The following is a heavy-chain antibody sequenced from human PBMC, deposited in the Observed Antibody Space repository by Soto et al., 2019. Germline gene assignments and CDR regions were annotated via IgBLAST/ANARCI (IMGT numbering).Heavy chain of an antibody. D-gene: IGHD2-2*01. V-gene: IGHV3-15*01. CDR1: GFGFSDVW. Sequence: DVQLVESGGGLVKPGGSIRLSCAASGFGFSDVWMTWVRQAPGKGLEWVGRIKRKSDGGTIDYAAPVKGRFTISRDDVTKMVFVQMTSLKSEDTALYCCAVDAQCSSPTCPGALDIWGQGTMVIVS. CDR2: IKRKSDGGTI. CDR3: AVDAQCSSPTCPGALDI. J-gene: IGHJ3*02.